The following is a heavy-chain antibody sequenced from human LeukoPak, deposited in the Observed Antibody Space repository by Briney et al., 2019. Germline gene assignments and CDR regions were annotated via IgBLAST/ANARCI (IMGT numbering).Heavy chain of an antibody. Sequence: GGSLRLSCAASGFTFSTYAMSWVRQAPGKGLEWVGRIKSKTDGGTTDYAAPVKGRFTISRDDSKNTLYLQMNSLKTEDTAVYYCTTGGQYYDFWSGYSTLDYWGQGTLVTVSS. J-gene: IGHJ4*02. CDR1: GFTFSTYA. CDR2: IKSKTDGGTT. V-gene: IGHV3-15*01. D-gene: IGHD3-3*01. CDR3: TTGGQYYDFWSGYSTLDY.